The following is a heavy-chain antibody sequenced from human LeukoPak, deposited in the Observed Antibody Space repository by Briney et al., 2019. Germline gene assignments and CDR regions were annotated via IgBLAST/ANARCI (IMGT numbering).Heavy chain of an antibody. CDR2: ISGTSSFI. Sequence: TGGSLRLSCAASGFTFSDYYMTWIRQAPGKGLEWVSYISGTSSFINYADSVKGRFTISRDNAKNSLYLQMNSLRVEDTAVYYCARQVPPDYWGQGTLVTVSS. CDR3: ARQVPPDY. CDR1: GFTFSDYY. J-gene: IGHJ4*02. V-gene: IGHV3-11*03.